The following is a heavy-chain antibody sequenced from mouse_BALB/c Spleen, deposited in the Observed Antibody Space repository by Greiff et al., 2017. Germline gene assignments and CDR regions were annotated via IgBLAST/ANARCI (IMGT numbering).Heavy chain of an antibody. D-gene: IGHD2-10*02. V-gene: IGHV1-7*01. J-gene: IGHJ3*01. CDR2: INPSTGYT. CDR3: AEYGNYVFAY. CDR1: GYTFTSYW. Sequence: VKVVESGAELAKPGASVKMSCKASGYTFTSYWMHWVKQRPGQGLEWIGYINPSTGYTEYNQKFKDKATLTADKSSSTAYMQLSSLTSADSAVYYCAEYGNYVFAYWGQGTLVTVSA.